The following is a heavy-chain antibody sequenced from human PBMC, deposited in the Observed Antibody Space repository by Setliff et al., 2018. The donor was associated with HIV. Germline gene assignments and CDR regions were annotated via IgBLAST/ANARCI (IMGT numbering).Heavy chain of an antibody. CDR2: IYTSGRT. V-gene: IGHV4-61*09. CDR1: GDSISSDSYY. CDR3: ARHAAGPDGPFDY. J-gene: IGHJ4*02. D-gene: IGHD2-2*01. Sequence: SETLSLTCTVSGDSISSDSYYWSWIRQPAGKGLEWIGHIYTSGRTNYNPSLKSRVTISVDTSKNQFSLKLSSVTAADTAVYYCARHAAGPDGPFDYWGQGTLVTVSS.